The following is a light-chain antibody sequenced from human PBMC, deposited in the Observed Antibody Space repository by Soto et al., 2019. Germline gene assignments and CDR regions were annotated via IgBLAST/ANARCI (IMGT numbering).Light chain of an antibody. J-gene: IGKJ1*01. CDR2: KAS. CDR3: QQYNSYSGT. CDR1: QSISSW. V-gene: IGKV1-5*03. Sequence: DIQMTQSPSTLSASVGDRVTITCRASQSISSWLAWYQQKPGKAPKLLIYKASSLESGVRSRFSGSGSGTEFTLTISSLQPDDFATYYCQQYNSYSGTFGQGTKVESK.